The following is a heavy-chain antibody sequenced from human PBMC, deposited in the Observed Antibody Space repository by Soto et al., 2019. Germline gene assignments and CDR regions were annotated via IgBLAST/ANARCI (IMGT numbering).Heavy chain of an antibody. CDR2: ISHDGSHK. V-gene: IGHV3-30*18. D-gene: IGHD6-13*01. CDR1: GFSFSSYA. J-gene: IGHJ5*02. CDR3: AKVAGVATGGTVGGLDP. Sequence: QVQLVESGGGVVQPGRSLRLSCQTSGFSFSSYAMHWVRQAPGKGLEWVGVISHDGSHKFYGESVKGRFTISRDNSKNTLYLQMPSLTTDDTGVYYCAKVAGVATGGTVGGLDPWGQGTLVTVSS.